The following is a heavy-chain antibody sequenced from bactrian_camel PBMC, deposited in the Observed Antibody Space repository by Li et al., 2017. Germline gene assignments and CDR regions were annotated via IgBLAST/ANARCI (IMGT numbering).Heavy chain of an antibody. J-gene: IGHJ4*01. V-gene: IGHV3S67*01. CDR3: AAVLCGSVRTGTLRATD. CDR1: GFTFSRYC. D-gene: IGHD6*01. Sequence: DVQLVESGGASVQAGGSLRLSCAASGFTFSRYCMGWFRQTPGKEREGVAIIDSGGRTNYADSVKGRFTISKDNAEITVYLDMNNLKVEDTGMYRCAAVLCGSVRTGTLRATDWGQGTQVTVS. CDR2: IDSGGRT.